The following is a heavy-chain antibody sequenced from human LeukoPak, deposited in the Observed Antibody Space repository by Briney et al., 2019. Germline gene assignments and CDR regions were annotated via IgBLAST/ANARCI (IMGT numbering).Heavy chain of an antibody. J-gene: IGHJ4*02. CDR3: ARDAVAARRGYYFDY. D-gene: IGHD6-6*01. CDR2: ISYDGSNK. Sequence: PGGSLRLSCAASGFTFSSYAMHWVRQAPGKGLEWVAVISYDGSNKYYADSVKGRFTISRDNSKNTLYLQMNSLRAEDTAVYYCARDAVAARRGYYFDYWGQGTLVTVSS. V-gene: IGHV3-30*04. CDR1: GFTFSSYA.